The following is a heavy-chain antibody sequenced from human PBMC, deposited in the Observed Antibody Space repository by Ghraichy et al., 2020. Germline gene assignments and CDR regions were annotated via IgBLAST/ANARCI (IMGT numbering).Heavy chain of an antibody. Sequence: SETLSLTCTVSGGSISGDYWSWIRQPPGKGLEWIGYVYSSGSTNYNPSLKSRITISVDVSKNHFSVKLTSVTAADTAVYYCARLRDGFDVWGQGTLVTVSS. J-gene: IGHJ3*01. CDR2: VYSSGST. D-gene: IGHD4-17*01. CDR3: ARLRDGFDV. V-gene: IGHV4-4*09. CDR1: GGSISGDY.